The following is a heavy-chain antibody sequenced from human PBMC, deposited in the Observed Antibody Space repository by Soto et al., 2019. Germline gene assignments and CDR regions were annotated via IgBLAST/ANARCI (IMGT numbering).Heavy chain of an antibody. D-gene: IGHD2-8*01. CDR2: INHSGST. J-gene: IGHJ6*03. V-gene: IGHV4-34*01. CDR3: AGIGYCTNGVCPYYYYYMDV. Sequence: PSETLSLTCAVYGGSFSGYYWSWIRQPPGKGLEWIGEINHSGSTNYNPSLKSRVTISVDTSKNQFSLKLSSVTAADTAVYYCAGIGYCTNGVCPYYYYYMDVWGKGTTVTVSS. CDR1: GGSFSGYY.